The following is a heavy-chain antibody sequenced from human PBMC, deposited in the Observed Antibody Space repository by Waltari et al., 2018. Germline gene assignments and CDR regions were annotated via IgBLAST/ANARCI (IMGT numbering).Heavy chain of an antibody. V-gene: IGHV3-23*01. Sequence: EVQLLESGGGLVQPGWSLRLSCAASGCTFISYAMTWVRQAPGKGLEWVSSISGPALTTFYADSVKGRFSVSRDNSKNTLYLQINGLRADDTAVYYCAKAGGIAAAEFQFDFWGRGTLVTVSS. J-gene: IGHJ4*02. CDR2: ISGPALTT. CDR3: AKAGGIAAAEFQFDF. D-gene: IGHD6-13*01. CDR1: GCTFISYA.